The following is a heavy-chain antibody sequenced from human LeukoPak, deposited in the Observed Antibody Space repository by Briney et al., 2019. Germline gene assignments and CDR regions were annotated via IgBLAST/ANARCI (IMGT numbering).Heavy chain of an antibody. V-gene: IGHV4-59*01. Sequence: SETLSLTCTVSGGSISSYYWSWIRQPPGKGLEWIGYIYYSGSTNYNPSLKSRVTISVDTSKNQFSLKLSSVTAADTAVYYCARDPRGLTGDGGNAFDIWGQGTMVTVSS. J-gene: IGHJ3*02. CDR3: ARDPRGLTGDGGNAFDI. D-gene: IGHD7-27*01. CDR2: IYYSGST. CDR1: GGSISSYY.